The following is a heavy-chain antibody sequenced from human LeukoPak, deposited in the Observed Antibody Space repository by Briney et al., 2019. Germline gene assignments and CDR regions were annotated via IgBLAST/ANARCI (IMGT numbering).Heavy chain of an antibody. V-gene: IGHV3-23*01. Sequence: WGSLRLSCAASGFTFGSYARTWVRQAPGKGLEWISAIGGRGGDTYYPDPVRGQFTISRENSKNTLYLQMNSLRAEYTAVYYCASRPDTALGSWGQGTLVTVSS. CDR2: IGGRGGDT. CDR3: ASRPDTALGS. D-gene: IGHD5-18*01. CDR1: GFTFGSYA. J-gene: IGHJ4*02.